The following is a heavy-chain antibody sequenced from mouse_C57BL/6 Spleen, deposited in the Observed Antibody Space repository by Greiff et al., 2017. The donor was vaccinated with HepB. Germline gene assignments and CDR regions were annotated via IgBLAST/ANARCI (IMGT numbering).Heavy chain of an antibody. D-gene: IGHD2-4*01. J-gene: IGHJ2*01. CDR3: ARELRREGYFDY. Sequence: EVKLQESGPGLVKPSQSLSLTCSVTGYSITSGYYWNWIRQFPGNKLEWMGYISYDGSNNYNPSLKNRISITRDTSKNQFFLKLNSVTTEDTATYYCARELRREGYFDYWGQGTTLTVSS. CDR1: GYSITSGYY. V-gene: IGHV3-6*01. CDR2: ISYDGSN.